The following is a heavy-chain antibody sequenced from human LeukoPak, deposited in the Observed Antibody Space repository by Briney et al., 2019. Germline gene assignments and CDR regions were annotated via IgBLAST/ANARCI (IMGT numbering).Heavy chain of an antibody. CDR3: ARASMRDYYDSSGLSL. D-gene: IGHD3-22*01. CDR1: GFTFDDYG. CDR2: INWNGGST. Sequence: PGGSLRLSCAASGFTFDDYGMSWVRHAPGKGLEWVSGINWNGGSTGYADSVKGRFTISRDNAKNSLYLQMNSLRAEDTAVYYCARASMRDYYDSSGLSLWGQGTLVTVSS. J-gene: IGHJ4*02. V-gene: IGHV3-20*04.